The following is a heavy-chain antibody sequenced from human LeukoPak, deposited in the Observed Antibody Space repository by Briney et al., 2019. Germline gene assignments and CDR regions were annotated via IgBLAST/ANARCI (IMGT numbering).Heavy chain of an antibody. Sequence: PGRSLRLSCAASGFTFSSYAMHWVRQAPGKGLEWVAVISYDGSNKYYADSVKGRFTISRDNAKNSLYLQMNSLRAEDTAVYYCARAGSYQDYFDYWGQGTLVTVSS. CDR3: ARAGSYQDYFDY. J-gene: IGHJ4*02. D-gene: IGHD1-26*01. CDR1: GFTFSSYA. CDR2: ISYDGSNK. V-gene: IGHV3-30-3*01.